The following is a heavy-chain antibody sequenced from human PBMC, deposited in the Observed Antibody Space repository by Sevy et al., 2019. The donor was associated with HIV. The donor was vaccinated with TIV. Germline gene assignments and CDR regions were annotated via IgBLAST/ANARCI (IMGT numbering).Heavy chain of an antibody. Sequence: GGSLRLSCAASGFSFTNAWMSWVRQAPGKGLEWVGRIKSKTDGGTRDFAAPVKGRFAISRADSKSTFYLQMDSLKTEDTGVYYCTAGVGTSDCDYWGQGILVTDSS. CDR1: GFSFTNAW. V-gene: IGHV3-15*01. CDR2: IKSKTDGGTR. J-gene: IGHJ4*02. CDR3: TAGVGTSDCDY. D-gene: IGHD1-26*01.